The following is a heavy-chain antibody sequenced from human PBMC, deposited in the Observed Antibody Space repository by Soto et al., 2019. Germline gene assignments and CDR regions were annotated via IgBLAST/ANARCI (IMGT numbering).Heavy chain of an antibody. V-gene: IGHV4-59*01. Sequence: PSETLSLPRTVSSGSLRTYYCSGIRQPPGKGLEWIFYIENSGNTNYNPSLKSRVTISVDTAKIQVFLKLNSVTTADTAAYYCARVRLQPYSSGYSPLIDYWGQGTLVTVSS. CDR1: SGSLRTYY. J-gene: IGHJ4*02. CDR2: IENSGNT. CDR3: ARVRLQPYSSGYSPLIDY. D-gene: IGHD3-22*01.